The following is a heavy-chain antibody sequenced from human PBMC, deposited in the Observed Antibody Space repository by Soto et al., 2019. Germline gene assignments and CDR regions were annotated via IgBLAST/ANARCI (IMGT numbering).Heavy chain of an antibody. CDR1: GYTFTSYG. Sequence: QVQLVQSGAEVKKPGASVKVSCKASGYTFTSYGISWVRQAPGQGLEWMGWISAYNGNTNYAQKLQGRVTMTTDTSTSTAYMELRRLRSDDTAVYYCARETYDFGSGYYYYYYGMDVWGQGTTVTVSS. J-gene: IGHJ6*02. D-gene: IGHD3-3*01. V-gene: IGHV1-18*01. CDR3: ARETYDFGSGYYYYYYGMDV. CDR2: ISAYNGNT.